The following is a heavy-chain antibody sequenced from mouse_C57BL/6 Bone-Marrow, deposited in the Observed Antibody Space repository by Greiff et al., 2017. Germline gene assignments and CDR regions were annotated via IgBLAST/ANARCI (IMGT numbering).Heavy chain of an antibody. CDR1: GYTFTSYW. D-gene: IGHD2-5*01. CDR3: ARIENYSNPYYYAMDY. J-gene: IGHJ4*01. Sequence: VQLQQPGAELVRPGTSVKLSCKASGYTFTSYWMHWVKQRPGQGLEWIGVIDPSDSYTNYNQKFKGKAKLTVDTSSRTAYMQLSSLTSEDSAVYYCARIENYSNPYYYAMDYWGQGTSVTVSS. V-gene: IGHV1-59*01. CDR2: IDPSDSYT.